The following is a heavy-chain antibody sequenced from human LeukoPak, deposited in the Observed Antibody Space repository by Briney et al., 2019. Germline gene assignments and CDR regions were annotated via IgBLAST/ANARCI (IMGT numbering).Heavy chain of an antibody. D-gene: IGHD3-3*01. CDR2: IYSGGTT. CDR1: GITVSSSY. Sequence: GGSLRLSCAASGITVSSSYITWVRQAPGKGLEWVSIIYSGGTTYYADSVKGRFTISRDNSKNTLYLQMGSLRAEDMAVYYCARDAIFGVGTFDYWGQGTLVTVSS. V-gene: IGHV3-66*01. J-gene: IGHJ4*02. CDR3: ARDAIFGVGTFDY.